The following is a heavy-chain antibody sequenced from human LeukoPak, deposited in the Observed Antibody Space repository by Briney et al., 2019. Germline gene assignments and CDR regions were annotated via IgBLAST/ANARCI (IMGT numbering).Heavy chain of an antibody. CDR3: AKITYYDFWSGSPLDY. Sequence: GGSLRLSCAASGLTFSSYAMSWVRQAPGKGLEWVSAISGSGGSTYYADSVKGRFTISRDNSKNTLYLQMNSLRAENTALYYCAKITYYDFWSGSPLDYWGQGTLVTVSS. D-gene: IGHD3-3*01. CDR2: ISGSGGST. J-gene: IGHJ4*02. CDR1: GLTFSSYA. V-gene: IGHV3-23*01.